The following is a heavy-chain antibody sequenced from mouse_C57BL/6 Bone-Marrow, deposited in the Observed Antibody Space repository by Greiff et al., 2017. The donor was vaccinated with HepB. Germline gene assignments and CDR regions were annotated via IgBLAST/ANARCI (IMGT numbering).Heavy chain of an antibody. CDR3: ARVTRYYAMDY. J-gene: IGHJ4*01. Sequence: EVMLVESGGGLVKPGGSLKLSCAASGFTFSSYAMSWVRQTPEKRLEWVATISDGGSYTYYPDNVKGRFTISRDNAKNNLYLQMSHLKSEDTAMYYCARVTRYYAMDYWGQGTSVTVSS. CDR2: ISDGGSYT. CDR1: GFTFSSYA. V-gene: IGHV5-4*03. D-gene: IGHD2-12*01.